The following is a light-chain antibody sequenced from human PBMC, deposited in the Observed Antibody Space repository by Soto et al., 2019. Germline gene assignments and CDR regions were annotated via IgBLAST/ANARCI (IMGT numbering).Light chain of an antibody. CDR2: EGT. V-gene: IGLV2-23*01. Sequence: QSALTQPASVSGSPGQSITISCTGTSSDVGSQNLVSWYQQHPGKAPKLMIYEGTKRPSGVSNRFSGSRSGDKASLTVSGLQTEDEGLYYCAAHAGGNTWLFGGGTKVTVL. J-gene: IGLJ3*02. CDR1: SSDVGSQNL. CDR3: AAHAGGNTWL.